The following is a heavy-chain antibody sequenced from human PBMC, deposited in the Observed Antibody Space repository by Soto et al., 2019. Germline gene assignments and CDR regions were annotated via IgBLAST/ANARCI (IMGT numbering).Heavy chain of an antibody. CDR1: GFTFSSYA. D-gene: IGHD5-18*01. CDR3: AKRRGYNYGFDY. CDR2: MSGGGENT. Sequence: LRLSCAASGFTFSSYAMSWVRQAPGKGLEWVSTMSGGGENTYYADSVKGRFTISRDNSKNTLYLQMNSLRAEDTAVYYCAKRRGYNYGFDYWGQGALVTVSS. V-gene: IGHV3-23*01. J-gene: IGHJ4*02.